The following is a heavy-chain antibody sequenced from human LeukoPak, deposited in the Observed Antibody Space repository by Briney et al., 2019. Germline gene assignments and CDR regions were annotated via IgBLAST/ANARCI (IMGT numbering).Heavy chain of an antibody. CDR2: INAGNGNT. CDR3: ARDLYDSSGYYFSPGYYYYGMDV. V-gene: IGHV1-3*01. D-gene: IGHD3-22*01. J-gene: IGHJ6*02. CDR1: GYTFTTYA. Sequence: VASVKVSCKASGYTFTTYAMHWVRQAPGQRLEWMGWINAGNGNTKYSQKFQARVTITRDTSASTAYMELSSLRSEDTAVYYCARDLYDSSGYYFSPGYYYYGMDVWGQGTTVTVSS.